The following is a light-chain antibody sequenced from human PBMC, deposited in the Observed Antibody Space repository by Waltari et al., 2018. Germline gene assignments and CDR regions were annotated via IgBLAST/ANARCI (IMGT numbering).Light chain of an antibody. Sequence: SSDLTQDPPVSVALGKTVRFTCQGDRLISYSATWYQQKPVQAPVLVIFGQNKRPSGIPDRFSGSSSRNTASLTITGAQAEDEADYYCSCRDNSGFRHVFGTGTKVTV. CDR2: GQN. CDR3: SCRDNSGFRHV. J-gene: IGLJ1*01. V-gene: IGLV3-19*01. CDR1: RLISYS.